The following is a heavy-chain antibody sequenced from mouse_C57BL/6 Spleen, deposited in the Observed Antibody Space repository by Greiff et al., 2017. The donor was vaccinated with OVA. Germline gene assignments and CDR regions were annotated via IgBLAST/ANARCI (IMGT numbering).Heavy chain of an antibody. Sequence: VQLQQSGAELVKPGASVKLSCKASGYTFTSYWMQWVKQRPGQGLEWIGEIDPSDSYTNYNQKFKGKATLTVDTSSSTAYMQLSSLTSEDSAVYYCARGEGFLYAMDYWGQGTSVTVSS. V-gene: IGHV1-50*01. J-gene: IGHJ4*01. CDR2: IDPSDSYT. CDR3: ARGEGFLYAMDY. CDR1: GYTFTSYW.